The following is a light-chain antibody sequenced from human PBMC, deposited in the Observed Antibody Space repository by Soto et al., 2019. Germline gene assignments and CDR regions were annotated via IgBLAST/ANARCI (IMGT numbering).Light chain of an antibody. CDR1: QSISTW. J-gene: IGKJ1*01. V-gene: IGKV1-5*03. CDR3: QLYNSYSWT. CDR2: KAS. Sequence: DIQMTQSPSTLSASVGDRVTITCRASQSISTWLAWYQQKPGKAPKLLIYKASNLQSGVPSRFSGSGSGTEFTLTISSLQSDDFATYYCQLYNSYSWTFGQGTKVEIK.